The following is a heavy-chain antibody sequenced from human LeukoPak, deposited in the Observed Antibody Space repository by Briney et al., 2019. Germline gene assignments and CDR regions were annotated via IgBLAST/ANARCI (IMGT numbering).Heavy chain of an antibody. J-gene: IGHJ4*02. CDR1: VGSINSYY. Sequence: PSETLSLTCTVSVGSINSYYWSWIRQPPGKGLEYIGYISSSWSSNYNPSLRSRVTISVHTSKNQFSLRLSSVTAADTAVYYCARDGGNSPFDYWGQGTLVTVSS. CDR3: ARDGGNSPFDY. CDR2: ISSSWSS. V-gene: IGHV4-4*09. D-gene: IGHD4-23*01.